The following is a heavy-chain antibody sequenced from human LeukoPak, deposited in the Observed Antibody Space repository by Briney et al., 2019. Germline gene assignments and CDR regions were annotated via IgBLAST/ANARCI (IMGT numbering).Heavy chain of an antibody. J-gene: IGHJ4*02. V-gene: IGHV3-21*06. CDR3: ARGRYDSSGYYSIFDY. CDR1: GFTFRSYE. Sequence: PGGSLRLSCEDSGFTFRSYEMNWVRQAPGKGLGWVSSISRSSIYTYYEDSVKGRLTISRDNAKNSLYLQMNSLRAEDTAVYYCARGRYDSSGYYSIFDYWGQGTLVTVSS. CDR2: ISRSSIYT. D-gene: IGHD3-22*01.